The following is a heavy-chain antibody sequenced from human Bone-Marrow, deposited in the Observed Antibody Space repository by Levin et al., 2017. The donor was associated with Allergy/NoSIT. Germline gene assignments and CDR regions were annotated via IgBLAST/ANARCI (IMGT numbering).Heavy chain of an antibody. CDR2: ISSSSSTK. V-gene: IGHV3-48*01. Sequence: ASVKVSCAASGFTFSSYSMNWVRQAPGKGLEWVSYISSSSSTKYYADSVKGRFTISRDNAKNSLYLQMNSLRAEDTAVYYCASDDGPDGGYCSGGSCLLEYFQHWGQGTLVTVSS. CDR1: GFTFSSYS. CDR3: ASDDGPDGGYCSGGSCLLEYFQH. D-gene: IGHD2-15*01. J-gene: IGHJ1*01.